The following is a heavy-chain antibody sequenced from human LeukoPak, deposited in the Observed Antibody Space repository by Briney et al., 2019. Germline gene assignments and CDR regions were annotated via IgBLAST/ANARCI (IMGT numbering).Heavy chain of an antibody. CDR3: ARGNYYGQDY. Sequence: PGGPLRLSCGASGFTFSSYWMHWVRQAPGKGRVWISRINSDGSTTSYADSVKGRFTISRDNAKNTLYLQMNSLRAEDTAVYYCARGNYYGQDYWGQGTLVTVSS. J-gene: IGHJ4*02. D-gene: IGHD3-10*01. V-gene: IGHV3-74*01. CDR2: INSDGSTT. CDR1: GFTFSSYW.